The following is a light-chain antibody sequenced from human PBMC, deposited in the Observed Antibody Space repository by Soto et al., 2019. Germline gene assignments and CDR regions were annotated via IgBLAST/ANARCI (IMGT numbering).Light chain of an antibody. Sequence: DVQMTQPPSSVSASVGDRVTITCRASQGINNWLAWYQQNPGKAPELLIHAVSYLQSGVPSRFSGSGSGTDFTLTISSLRPEDFATYFCKQCSAYPLTFGGGTKVDIK. J-gene: IGKJ4*01. V-gene: IGKV1-12*01. CDR3: KQCSAYPLT. CDR2: AVS. CDR1: QGINNW.